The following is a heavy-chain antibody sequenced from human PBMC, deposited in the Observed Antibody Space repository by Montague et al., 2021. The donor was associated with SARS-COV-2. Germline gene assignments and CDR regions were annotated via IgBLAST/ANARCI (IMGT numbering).Heavy chain of an antibody. CDR2: ISSNGGST. CDR3: ARGRAVAVYDY. CDR1: GFTFSSYA. Sequence: SLRLSCAASGFTFSSYAMHWVRQAPGKGLEYVSAISSNGGSTYYVNSVKGRFTISRDNAKNTLYLQMGSLRVEDMAVYYCARGRAVAVYDYWGQGTLVTVSS. J-gene: IGHJ4*02. V-gene: IGHV3-64*01. D-gene: IGHD6-19*01.